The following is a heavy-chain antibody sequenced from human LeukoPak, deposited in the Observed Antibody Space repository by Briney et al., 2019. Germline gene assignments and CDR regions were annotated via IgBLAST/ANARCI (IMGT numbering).Heavy chain of an antibody. D-gene: IGHD2-2*01. CDR3: ARGSNAPPRNYFDY. J-gene: IGHJ4*02. V-gene: IGHV4-34*01. CDR2: INHSGST. CDR1: GGSFSGYY. Sequence: SETLSLTCAVYGGSFSGYYWSWIRQPPGKGLEWIGEINHSGSTNYNPSLKSRVTISVDTSKNQFSLKLSSVTAADAAEYYCARGSNAPPRNYFDYWGQGTLVTVSS.